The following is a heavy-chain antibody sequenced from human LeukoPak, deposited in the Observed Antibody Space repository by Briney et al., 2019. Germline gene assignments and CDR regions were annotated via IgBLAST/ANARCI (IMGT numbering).Heavy chain of an antibody. CDR2: IYYSGST. V-gene: IGHV4-39*01. D-gene: IGHD4-17*01. J-gene: IGHJ3*02. CDR3: ASTLVTTGFDAFDI. CDR1: GGSISSSSYY. Sequence: SETLSLTCTVSGGSISSSSYYWGWIRQPPGKGLEWIGSIYYSGSTYYNPSLKSRVTISVDTSKNQFSLKLSSVTAADTAVYYCASTLVTTGFDAFDIWGQGTMVTVSS.